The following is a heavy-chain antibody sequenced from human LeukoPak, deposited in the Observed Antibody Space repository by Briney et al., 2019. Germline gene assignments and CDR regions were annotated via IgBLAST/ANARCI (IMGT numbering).Heavy chain of an antibody. CDR3: VAWGNSGNS. CDR2: TNGDGSQI. V-gene: IGHV3-7*01. CDR1: GFTFSGHW. D-gene: IGHD1-26*01. J-gene: IGHJ3*01. Sequence: HPGGSLSLSCAASGFTFSGHWMSWVRQAPAKGLEWVAHTNGDGSQIYYMDFVKGRFTISRDNAKNSLYLQMNGLRAEDTAVYYCVAWGNSGNSWGQGTMVIVSS.